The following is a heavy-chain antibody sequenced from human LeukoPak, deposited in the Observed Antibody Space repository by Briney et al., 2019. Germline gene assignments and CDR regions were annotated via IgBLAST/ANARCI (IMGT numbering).Heavy chain of an antibody. CDR1: GYTFTNYD. D-gene: IGHD3-3*01. V-gene: IGHV1-8*03. CDR2: MNPNSGNT. J-gene: IGHJ4*02. CDR3: ARSPTIFGVLDY. Sequence: ASVKVSCKASGYTFTNYDINWVRQATGQGLEWMGYMNPNSGNTGYAQKFQDRVTITSDTSISTAYMELSSLRSDDTAVYYCARSPTIFGVLDYWGQGTLVTVSS.